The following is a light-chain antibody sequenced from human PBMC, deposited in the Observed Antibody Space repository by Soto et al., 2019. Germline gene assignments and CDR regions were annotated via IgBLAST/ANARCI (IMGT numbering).Light chain of an antibody. J-gene: IGLJ1*01. CDR2: EVS. CDR1: SSDVGSYNR. CDR3: YSFTTSNTYV. V-gene: IGLV2-18*02. Sequence: QSVLTQPPSVSGSPGQSVTISCSGTSSDVGSYNRVSWYQQAPGTAPKVMIYEVSNRPSGVPDRFSGSKSGNTASLTFSGLQPEDEADYYCYSFTTSNTYVFGTGTKVTVL.